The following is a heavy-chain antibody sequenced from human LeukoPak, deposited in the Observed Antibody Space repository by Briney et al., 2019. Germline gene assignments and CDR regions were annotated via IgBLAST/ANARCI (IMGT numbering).Heavy chain of an antibody. CDR2: INHSGST. J-gene: IGHJ6*03. CDR1: GGSFSGYY. Sequence: SETLSLTCAVYGGSFSGYYWSWIRQPPGKGLEWIGEINHSGSTNYNPSLKSRVTISVDTSKNQFSLKLSSVTAADTAVYYCARGVSFYYYHYYMDVWGKGTTVTVSS. D-gene: IGHD2-2*01. CDR3: ARGVSFYYYHYYMDV. V-gene: IGHV4-34*01.